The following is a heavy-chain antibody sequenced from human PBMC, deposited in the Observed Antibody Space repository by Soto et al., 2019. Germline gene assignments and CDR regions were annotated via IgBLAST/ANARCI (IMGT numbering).Heavy chain of an antibody. D-gene: IGHD5-12*01. Sequence: QVQLVQSGAEVKKPGSSVKVSCKASGGSFSTFAFGWVRQAPGQGLEWMGGIVPMFGTTDYAQRFEGRVTFTADDSTSTAYMELSSLTSEDTAVYYCARAIGDLPGYNIDDHSGLGVWGQGTTVTVSS. CDR2: IVPMFGTT. J-gene: IGHJ6*02. CDR1: GGSFSTFA. CDR3: ARAIGDLPGYNIDDHSGLGV. V-gene: IGHV1-69*01.